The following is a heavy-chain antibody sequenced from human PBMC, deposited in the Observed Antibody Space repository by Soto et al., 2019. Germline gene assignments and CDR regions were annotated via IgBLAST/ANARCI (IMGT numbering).Heavy chain of an antibody. D-gene: IGHD6-13*01. V-gene: IGHV3-21*01. J-gene: IGHJ6*02. CDR1: GFTFSSYS. CDR2: ISSSSSYI. CDR3: ARVMGIAAASPTYHYGMDV. Sequence: EVQLVESGGGLVKPGGSLRLSCAASGFTFSSYSMNWVRQAPGKGLEWVSSISSSSSYIYYADSVKGRFTISRDNAKNSLHLQTNSLRAEDTAVYYCARVMGIAAASPTYHYGMDVWGQGTTVTVSS.